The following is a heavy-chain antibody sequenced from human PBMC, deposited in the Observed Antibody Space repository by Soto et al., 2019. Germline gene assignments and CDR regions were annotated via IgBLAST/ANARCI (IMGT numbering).Heavy chain of an antibody. V-gene: IGHV4-34*01. CDR1: GGSFSGYY. J-gene: IGHJ4*02. CDR2: INHSGST. Sequence: SETLSLTCAVYGGSFSGYYSSWIRQPPGKGLEWIGEINHSGSTNYNPFLKSRVTISVDTSKNPFSLKLSSVTAADTAVYYCARVATTVTNWGQGTLVTTSS. D-gene: IGHD4-17*01. CDR3: ARVATTVTN.